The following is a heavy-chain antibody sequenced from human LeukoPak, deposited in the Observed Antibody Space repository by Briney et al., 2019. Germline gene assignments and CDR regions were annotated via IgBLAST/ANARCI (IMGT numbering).Heavy chain of an antibody. D-gene: IGHD1-26*01. CDR1: GGTFSSHA. V-gene: IGHV1-69*13. J-gene: IGHJ3*02. Sequence: ASVKVPCKASGGTFSSHAISWVRQAPGQGLQWMGGIISIFGTANYAQDFLGRVTITADESTSTAYMELSSLRSEDTAVYYCATEWADAFDIWGQGTMVTVSS. CDR3: ATEWADAFDI. CDR2: IISIFGTA.